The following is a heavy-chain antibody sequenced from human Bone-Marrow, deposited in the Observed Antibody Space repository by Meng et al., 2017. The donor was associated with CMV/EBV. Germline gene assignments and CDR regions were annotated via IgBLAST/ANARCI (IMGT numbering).Heavy chain of an antibody. CDR2: IYSGGST. Sequence: GESLKISCAASGFTVSSNYMSWVRQAPGKGLEWVSVIYSGGSTYYADSVKGRFTISRDNSKNTLYLQMNSLRAEDTAVYYCAKDVVLWFGELFTPYFDYWGQGTLVTVSS. V-gene: IGHV3-53*01. CDR1: GFTVSSNY. CDR3: AKDVVLWFGELFTPYFDY. D-gene: IGHD3-10*01. J-gene: IGHJ4*02.